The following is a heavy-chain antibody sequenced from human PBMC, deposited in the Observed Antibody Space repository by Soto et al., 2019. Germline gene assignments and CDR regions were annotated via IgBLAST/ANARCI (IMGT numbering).Heavy chain of an antibody. CDR3: ARVQTVIGYCTNGVCYKEFDY. D-gene: IGHD2-8*01. CDR1: GYTFTSYG. J-gene: IGHJ4*02. CDR2: ISAYNGNT. V-gene: IGHV1-18*01. Sequence: GASVKVSCKASGYTFTSYGISWVRQAPGQGLEWMGWISAYNGNTNYAQKLQGRVTMTTDTSTSTAYMELRSLRSDDTAVYYCARVQTVIGYCTNGVCYKEFDYWGQGTLVTVSS.